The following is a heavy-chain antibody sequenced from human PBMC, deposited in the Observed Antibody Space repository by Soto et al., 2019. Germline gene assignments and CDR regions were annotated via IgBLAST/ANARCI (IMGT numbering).Heavy chain of an antibody. CDR3: GRELNSRDFYSIAMEA. CDR2: LSRSSGTI. V-gene: IGHV3-48*01. Sequence: GGSLRLSCAASGFTFSNYKMNWVGQAPGKGLEWISYLSRSSGTIYYADSVKGRFTISRDNAKNSLYLQMNNLRAEDTAVYYCGRELNSRDFYSIAMEASGQGTMVTLSS. D-gene: IGHD2-21*02. J-gene: IGHJ6*01. CDR1: GFTFSNYK.